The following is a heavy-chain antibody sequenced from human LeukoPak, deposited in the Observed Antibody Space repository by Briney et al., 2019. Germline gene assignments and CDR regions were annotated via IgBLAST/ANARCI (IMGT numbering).Heavy chain of an antibody. J-gene: IGHJ4*02. D-gene: IGHD4-17*01. Sequence: TGGSLRLSCAASGFTFSDYSMNWVRQAPGKGLEWVSSISGRSSFIYYADSVKGRFTISRDNAKNSLYLQMNSLRAEDTDVYYCAREPTTVTTDASFDYWGQGTLVTVSS. V-gene: IGHV3-21*01. CDR1: GFTFSDYS. CDR3: AREPTTVTTDASFDY. CDR2: ISGRSSFI.